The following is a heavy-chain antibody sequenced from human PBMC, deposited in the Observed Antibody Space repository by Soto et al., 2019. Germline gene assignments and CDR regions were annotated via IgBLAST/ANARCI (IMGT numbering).Heavy chain of an antibody. Sequence: PSETLSLTCAVSGGSISSGGYYWSWIRQPPGKGLEWIGEINHSGSTNYNPSLKSRVTISVDTSKNQFSLKLSSVTAADTAVYYCARDRAAARYNWFDPWGQGTLVTVSS. CDR1: GGSISSGGYY. J-gene: IGHJ5*02. V-gene: IGHV4-34*01. CDR2: INHSGST. D-gene: IGHD6-13*01. CDR3: ARDRAAARYNWFDP.